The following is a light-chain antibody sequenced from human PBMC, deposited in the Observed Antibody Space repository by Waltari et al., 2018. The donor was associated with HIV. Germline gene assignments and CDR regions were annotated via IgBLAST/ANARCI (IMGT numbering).Light chain of an antibody. J-gene: IGLJ2*01. CDR3: CAYAGSTTYVI. CDR1: SSDVGGYNL. V-gene: IGLV2-23*02. CDR2: EVS. Sequence: QSALTQPASVSGSPGQSITISCTGTSSDVGGYNLVSWYQQHPGKAPKLMISEVSKRPSGVSNRCSGSKSGNTASLTISGLQAEDEADYYCCAYAGSTTYVIFGGGTKLTVL.